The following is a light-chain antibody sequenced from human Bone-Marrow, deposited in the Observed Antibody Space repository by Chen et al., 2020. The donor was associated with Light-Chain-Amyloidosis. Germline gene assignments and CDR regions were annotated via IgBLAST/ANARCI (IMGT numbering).Light chain of an antibody. J-gene: IGLJ3*02. CDR3: SSYTSNNTWV. Sequence: QSALTQPASVSGSPGQVITISCTGTSSDVGNYDYVSWYQQHPGNAPKVIIYVVSYRPSGVSHRFSGSKSGIPASLTISGLQAEDEAHYCCSSYTSNNTWVFGGGTKLTV. CDR2: VVS. V-gene: IGLV2-14*01. CDR1: SSDVGNYDY.